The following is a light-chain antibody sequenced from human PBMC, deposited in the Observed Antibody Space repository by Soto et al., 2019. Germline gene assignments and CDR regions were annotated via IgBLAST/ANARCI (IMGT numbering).Light chain of an antibody. CDR2: GNS. Sequence: QSVLTQPPSVSGAPGQRVTISCTGSSSNIGAGYDVHWYQQLPGTAPKLLIYGNSNRPSGVPDRFSGSKSGTSASLAIIGLKAEDEADYYCQSYDSSLSGYVFGTGTKVTVL. CDR3: QSYDSSLSGYV. CDR1: SSNIGAGYD. V-gene: IGLV1-40*01. J-gene: IGLJ1*01.